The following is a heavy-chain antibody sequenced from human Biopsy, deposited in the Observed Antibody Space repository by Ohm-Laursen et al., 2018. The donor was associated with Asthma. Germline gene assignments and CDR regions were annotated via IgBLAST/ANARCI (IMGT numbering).Heavy chain of an antibody. V-gene: IGHV3-30*18. CDR2: ISYDGSTK. J-gene: IGHJ3*02. D-gene: IGHD2-2*01. CDR1: GFSFSEFV. CDR3: AKGEDPRRTAAAFDI. Sequence: SLRLSCSASGFSFSEFVMHWVRQAPGKGLEWVAVISYDGSTKYYADSVKGRFTISRDNSKNTLYLQMSSLRVEDTAVYYCAKGEDPRRTAAAFDIWGQGTMVTVSS.